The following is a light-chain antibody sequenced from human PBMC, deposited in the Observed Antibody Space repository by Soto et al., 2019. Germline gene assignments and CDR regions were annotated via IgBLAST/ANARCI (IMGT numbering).Light chain of an antibody. J-gene: IGKJ5*01. V-gene: IGKV3-20*01. CDR3: QQYGSSIT. CDR2: SAS. CDR1: QSVSGSY. Sequence: EIVLTQSPGTLSLSPWERATLSCRASQSVSGSYLAWYQQKPGQAPRVLIFSASLRATGIPDRFSGSGSGTDFSLTISRLEPEDFAVYYCQQYGSSITFGQGTRLEI.